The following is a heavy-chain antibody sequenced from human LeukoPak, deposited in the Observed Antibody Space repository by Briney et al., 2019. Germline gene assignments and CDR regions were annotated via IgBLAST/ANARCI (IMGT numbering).Heavy chain of an antibody. CDR3: ASYGDYSIDY. V-gene: IGHV4-34*01. CDR2: INHSGST. D-gene: IGHD4-17*01. J-gene: IGHJ4*02. CDR1: GGSFSGYY. Sequence: SETLSLTCAVYGGSFSGYYWSWIRQPPGKGLEWIGEINHSGSTNYNPSLKSRVTISVDTSKTQFSLKLSSVTAADTAVYYCASYGDYSIDYWGQGTLVTVSS.